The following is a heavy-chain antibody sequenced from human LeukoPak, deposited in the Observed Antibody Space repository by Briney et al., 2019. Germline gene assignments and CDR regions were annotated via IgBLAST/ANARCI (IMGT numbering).Heavy chain of an antibody. CDR3: ARSPRVLWASRYDQ. J-gene: IGHJ4*02. CDR1: GGSLSGYF. V-gene: IGHV4-34*01. CDR2: INHSGST. Sequence: SETLSLTCAVYGGSLSGYFWTWIRQSPGQGLEWIGEINHSGSTNYNPSLKSRVTISVDTSKNQFSLKLTSMTAADTAFYYCARSPRVLWASRYDQWGRGTLVTVSS. D-gene: IGHD2/OR15-2a*01.